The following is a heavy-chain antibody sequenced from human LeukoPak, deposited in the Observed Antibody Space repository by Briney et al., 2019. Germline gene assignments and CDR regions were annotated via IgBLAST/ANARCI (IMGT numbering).Heavy chain of an antibody. Sequence: SETLSLTCAVYGGSFSGYYWSWIRQPPGKGLEWIGEINHSGSTNYNPSLKSRVTISVDTSKNQFSLKLGSVTAADTAVYYCARDAPTVGYGMDVWGQGTTVTVSS. D-gene: IGHD4-23*01. CDR1: GGSFSGYY. CDR3: ARDAPTVGYGMDV. V-gene: IGHV4-34*01. CDR2: INHSGST. J-gene: IGHJ6*02.